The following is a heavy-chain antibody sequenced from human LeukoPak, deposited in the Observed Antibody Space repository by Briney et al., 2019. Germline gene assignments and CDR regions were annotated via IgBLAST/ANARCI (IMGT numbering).Heavy chain of an antibody. CDR3: ARDSSRGSGSEDNDY. CDR1: GYTFTGYY. D-gene: IGHD6-19*01. V-gene: IGHV1-2*06. Sequence: ASVEVSCKASGYTFTGYYMHWVRQAPGQGLEWMGRINPNSGGTNYAQKFQGRVTMTRDTSISTAYMELSRLRSDDTAVYYCARDSSRGSGSEDNDYWGQGTLVTVSS. J-gene: IGHJ4*02. CDR2: INPNSGGT.